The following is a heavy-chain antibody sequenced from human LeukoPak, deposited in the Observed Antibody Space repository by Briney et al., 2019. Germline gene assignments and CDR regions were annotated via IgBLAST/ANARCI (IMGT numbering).Heavy chain of an antibody. CDR3: AKGKSSRWNAFDM. V-gene: IGHV3-30-3*01. D-gene: IGHD6-13*01. Sequence: GGSLRLSCAASGFTFSSYAMHWVRQAPGKGLEWVAVISYDGSNKYYADSVKGRFTISRDNSKNTLYLQMNSLRAEDTAVYYCAKGKSSRWNAFDMWGQGTMVTVTS. J-gene: IGHJ3*02. CDR2: ISYDGSNK. CDR1: GFTFSSYA.